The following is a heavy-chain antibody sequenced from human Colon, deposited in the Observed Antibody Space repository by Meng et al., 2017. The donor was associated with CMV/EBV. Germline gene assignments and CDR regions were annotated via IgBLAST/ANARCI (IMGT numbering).Heavy chain of an antibody. CDR1: GYTFTNYG. CDR2: ISAYTGDT. D-gene: IGHD1-26*01. CDR3: VRESQSGSYIYLQH. J-gene: IGHJ1*01. V-gene: IGHV1-18*01. Sequence: QGQLVQSGAEVKKPGVTVKVSCKASGYTFTNYGISWVRQAPGQGLEWMGWISAYTGDTYYAQKFQGRVTMTTDTSTSTAYMELRSLRSDDTAVYYCVRESQSGSYIYLQHWGQGTLVTVSS.